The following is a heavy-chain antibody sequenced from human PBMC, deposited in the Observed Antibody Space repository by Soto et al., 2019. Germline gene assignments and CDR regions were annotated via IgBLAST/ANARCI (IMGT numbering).Heavy chain of an antibody. CDR3: ARASYYDFWSGYYHYYFDY. CDR2: IYYSGST. CDR1: GGSISSYY. V-gene: IGHV4-59*01. Sequence: SETLSLTCTVSGGSISSYYWSWIRQPPGKGLEWIGYIYYSGSTNYNPSLKSRVTISVDTSKNQFSLKLSSVTAADTAVYYCARASYYDFWSGYYHYYFDYWGQGTLVTVPQ. D-gene: IGHD3-3*01. J-gene: IGHJ4*02.